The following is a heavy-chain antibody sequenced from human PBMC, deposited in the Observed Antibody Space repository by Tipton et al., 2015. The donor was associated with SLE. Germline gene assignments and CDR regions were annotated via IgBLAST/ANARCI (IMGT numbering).Heavy chain of an antibody. CDR1: GGPFSSIP. CDR2: IIPTFGTP. J-gene: IGHJ4*02. V-gene: IGHV1-69*01. D-gene: IGHD2-2*01. CDR3: ARDPGVQMPGPFDS. Sequence: QSGAEVKKPGSSVKVSCMASGGPFSSIPINWVRQTPGQGLEWVRGIIPTFGTPEYPQKFQGRVNISADESTDTVCMTVSNLRPEYMAVCFCARDPGVQMPGPFDSWGQGPLVTLSS.